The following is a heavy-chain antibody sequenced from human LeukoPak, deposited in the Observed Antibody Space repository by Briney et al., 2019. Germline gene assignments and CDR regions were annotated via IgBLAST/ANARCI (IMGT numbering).Heavy chain of an antibody. J-gene: IGHJ4*02. CDR3: ARLRGYYYNSSAHRPLFDY. Sequence: SETLSLTCTVSGGSIRSSSYYWGWIRQTPGKGLEWIGSIYYSGSTYYNPSLKSRVTISVDTSKNQFSLKLSSVTAADTAVYYCARLRGYYYNSSAHRPLFDYWGQGTRVTVSS. V-gene: IGHV4-39*01. CDR1: GGSIRSSSYY. CDR2: IYYSGST. D-gene: IGHD3-22*01.